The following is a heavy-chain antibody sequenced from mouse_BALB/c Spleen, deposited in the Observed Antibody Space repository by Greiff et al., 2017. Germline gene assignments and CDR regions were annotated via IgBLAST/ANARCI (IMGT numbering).Heavy chain of an antibody. V-gene: IGHV1-63*02. CDR3: ARSWPDSSGYGAWFAY. CDR1: GYTFTNYW. J-gene: IGHJ3*01. D-gene: IGHD3-2*01. Sequence: VQLQQSGPELVKPGASVKISCKASGYTFTNYWLGWVKQRPGHGLEWIGDIYPGGGYTNYNEKFKGKATLTADTSSSTAYMQLSSLTSEDSAVYFCARSWPDSSGYGAWFAYWGQGTLVTVSA. CDR2: IYPGGGYT.